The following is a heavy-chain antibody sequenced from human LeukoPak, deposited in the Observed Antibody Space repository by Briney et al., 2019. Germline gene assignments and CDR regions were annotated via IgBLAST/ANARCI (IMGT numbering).Heavy chain of an antibody. CDR3: AKRSPYGYAGHFDY. CDR2: ISYDGSNK. J-gene: IGHJ4*02. D-gene: IGHD5-18*01. CDR1: GFTFSSSG. Sequence: PGRSLRPSCAASGFTFSSSGMHWVRQAPGKGLEWVAFISYDGSNKYYADSVKGRFTISRDNSKNTLYLQMNSLRAEDTAVYYCAKRSPYGYAGHFDYWGQGTLVTVSS. V-gene: IGHV3-30*18.